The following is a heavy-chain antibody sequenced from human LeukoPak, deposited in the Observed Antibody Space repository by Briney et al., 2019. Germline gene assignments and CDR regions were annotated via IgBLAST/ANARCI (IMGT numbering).Heavy chain of an antibody. D-gene: IGHD2-2*01. J-gene: IGHJ4*02. CDR2: IKQDESEK. CDR1: GFTFSGYW. V-gene: IGHV3-7*01. Sequence: PGGSLRLSCAASGFTFSGYWMCWVRQAPGKGLEWVANIKQDESEKHYLDSVKGRFTISRDNAKNSQYLQMNSLRAEDTAVYYCARVGWINVVVPAATPFDYWGQGTLVTVSS. CDR3: ARVGWINVVVPAATPFDY.